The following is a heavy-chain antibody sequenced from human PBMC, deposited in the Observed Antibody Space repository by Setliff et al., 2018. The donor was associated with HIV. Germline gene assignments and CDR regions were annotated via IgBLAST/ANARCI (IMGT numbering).Heavy chain of an antibody. Sequence: SETLSLTCTVSGGSISSSSYYWGWIRQPPGKGLEWIGSIYYSGSTYYNPSLKSRVTISEDTSKNQFSLKLSSVTAADTAVYYCARSPTNTYYNFWSGYSYFDYWGQGTLVTVSS. CDR1: GGSISSSSYY. CDR3: ARSPTNTYYNFWSGYSYFDY. J-gene: IGHJ4*02. D-gene: IGHD3-3*01. CDR2: IYYSGST. V-gene: IGHV4-39*07.